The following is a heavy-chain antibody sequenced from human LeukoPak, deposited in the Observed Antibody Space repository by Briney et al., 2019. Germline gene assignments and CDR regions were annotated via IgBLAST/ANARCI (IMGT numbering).Heavy chain of an antibody. CDR2: ISGSGVST. CDR1: GFRFSSYA. CDR3: AKDQYRDYFRGADY. D-gene: IGHD2/OR15-2a*01. V-gene: IGHV3-23*01. Sequence: GGSLRLSCAASGFRFSSYAMSWVRQAPGKGLEWVSAISGSGVSTYYADSVKGRFTVSRDNSKNTLYLQMSSLRAEDTAVYYCAKDQYRDYFRGADYWGQGTLVTDSS. J-gene: IGHJ4*02.